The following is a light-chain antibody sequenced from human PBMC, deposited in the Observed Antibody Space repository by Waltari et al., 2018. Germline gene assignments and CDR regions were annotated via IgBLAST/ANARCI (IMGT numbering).Light chain of an antibody. V-gene: IGLV1-44*01. CDR1: SSNIGTRS. CDR2: STN. Sequence: QSVLTQPPSVSGTPGQRVSISCSGSSSNIGTRSVTWYQQVPGTAPKLLIYSTNQRPSGVPERFSGPKSCTSASLAISGLQSEDEADYYCATWDDSLNGLFGGGTKLTVL. CDR3: ATWDDSLNGL. J-gene: IGLJ2*01.